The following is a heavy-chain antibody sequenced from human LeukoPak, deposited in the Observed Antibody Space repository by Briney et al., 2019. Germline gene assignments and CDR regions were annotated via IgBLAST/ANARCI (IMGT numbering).Heavy chain of an antibody. V-gene: IGHV4-59*08. J-gene: IGHJ3*02. CDR3: ARQTMSTAEAFDI. Sequence: SETLSLTCTVSGGSISSHFWSWIRRPPGKGLEWIAYIYYSGSTDYNPSLKSRVTISVDTSKNQFSLKLSSVTAADTAVYYCARQTMSTAEAFDIWGQGTMVTVSS. CDR1: GGSISSHF. D-gene: IGHD4-17*01. CDR2: IYYSGST.